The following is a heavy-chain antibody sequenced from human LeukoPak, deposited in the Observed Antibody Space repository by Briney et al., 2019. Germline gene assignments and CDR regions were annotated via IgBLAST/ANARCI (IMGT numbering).Heavy chain of an antibody. D-gene: IGHD2-21*01. CDR1: GYTFTSYY. Sequence: ASVKVSCKASGYTFTSYYMHWVRQAPGQGLEWMGTINPSGGYTSYAQKLRGRVTMTRDTSTSTVYMGMSSLRSEDTAVYYCARDRHNCGGDCYPDYWGQGTLVTVSS. CDR3: ARDRHNCGGDCYPDY. CDR2: INPSGGYT. J-gene: IGHJ4*02. V-gene: IGHV1-46*04.